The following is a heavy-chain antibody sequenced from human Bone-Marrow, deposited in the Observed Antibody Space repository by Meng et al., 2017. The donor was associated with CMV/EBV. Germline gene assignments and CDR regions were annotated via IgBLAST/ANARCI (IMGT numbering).Heavy chain of an antibody. CDR2: IRYDGSNK. V-gene: IGHV3-30*02. CDR3: ATSKKPYYWNLFDC. CDR1: GFTFSSYG. Sequence: GESLKISCAASGFTFSSYGMHWVRQAPGKGLEWVAFIRYDGSNKYYADSVKGRFTISRDNSKNTLYLQMSSLRVEDTAVYYCATSKKPYYWNLFDCWGQGTLVTVSS. J-gene: IGHJ4*02. D-gene: IGHD1-20*01.